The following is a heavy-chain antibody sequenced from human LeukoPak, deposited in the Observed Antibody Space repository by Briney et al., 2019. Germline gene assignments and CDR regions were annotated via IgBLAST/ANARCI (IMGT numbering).Heavy chain of an antibody. CDR3: ARALLWFGEPSHIDY. Sequence: ASVKVSCKASGYTFTSYGISWVRQAPGQWLEWMGWITAYNDNTNYAQKLQGRVTMTTDTSTSTAYMELRSLRSDDTAVYYCARALLWFGEPSHIDYWGQGTLVTASS. CDR1: GYTFTSYG. V-gene: IGHV1-18*01. J-gene: IGHJ4*02. D-gene: IGHD3-10*01. CDR2: ITAYNDNT.